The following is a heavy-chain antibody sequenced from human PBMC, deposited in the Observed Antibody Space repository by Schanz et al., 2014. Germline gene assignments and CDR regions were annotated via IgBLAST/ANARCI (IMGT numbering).Heavy chain of an antibody. CDR1: EYSFTSYS. V-gene: IGHV1-3*01. CDR2: ISVYNHNK. Sequence: QVHLVQSGAEVKRPGASVKVSCKASEYSFTSYSMHWVRQAPGQRLEWMGWISVYNHNKEYDQKFQGRVTMTTDTSTSTAYMERRSLRSDDTAVYYCARERRCFDRDDLYYFDSWGQGTLVTVSS. J-gene: IGHJ4*02. CDR3: ARERRCFDRDDLYYFDS. D-gene: IGHD1-1*01.